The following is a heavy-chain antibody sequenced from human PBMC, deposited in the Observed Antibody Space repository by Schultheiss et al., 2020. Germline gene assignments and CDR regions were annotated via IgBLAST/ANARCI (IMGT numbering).Heavy chain of an antibody. CDR3: ATSPTEPAYL. CDR1: GFTFSAYA. CDR2: IGGSGNST. D-gene: IGHD4-17*01. V-gene: IGHV3-23*01. Sequence: GESLKISCVASGFTFSAYAMTWVRQAPGKGLEWVPSIGGSGNSTYYADSVKGRFTISRDNSKNTAYLQMNSLRAEDTAVYYCATSPTEPAYLWGQGTLVTVSS. J-gene: IGHJ5*02.